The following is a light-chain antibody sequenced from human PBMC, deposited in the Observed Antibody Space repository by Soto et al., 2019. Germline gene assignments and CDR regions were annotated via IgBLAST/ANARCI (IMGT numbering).Light chain of an antibody. Sequence: EDALTQSPGTLSLSPGERATLSCRAGQNLASKYLAWYQQKAGQAPRLLIYGASSRATGIPDRFSGSGSGTDFTITISRLEPEDFAVYYCQRYGSTFGQGTRLEIK. CDR1: QNLASKY. CDR3: QRYGST. CDR2: GAS. V-gene: IGKV3-20*01. J-gene: IGKJ5*01.